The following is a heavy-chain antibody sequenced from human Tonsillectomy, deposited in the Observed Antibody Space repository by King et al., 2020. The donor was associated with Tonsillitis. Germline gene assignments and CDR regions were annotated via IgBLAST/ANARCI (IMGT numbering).Heavy chain of an antibody. CDR1: GYTFTSYY. D-gene: IGHD3-10*02. Sequence: VQLVESGAEVKKPGASVKVSCKASGYTFTSYYVHWVRQAPGQGLEWMGIINPSGGSTSYAQKFQDRVTMTRDTSTTTVYMDLSSLRSEDTAVYYCARELRYVRGRYPSAVTLAYYFYGMDVWGQGTTVTVPS. CDR3: ARELRYVRGRYPSAVTLAYYFYGMDV. J-gene: IGHJ6*02. CDR2: INPSGGST. V-gene: IGHV1-46*03.